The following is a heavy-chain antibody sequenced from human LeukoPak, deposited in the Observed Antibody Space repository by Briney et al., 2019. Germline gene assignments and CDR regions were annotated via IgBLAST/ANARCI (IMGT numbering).Heavy chain of an antibody. J-gene: IGHJ3*02. CDR1: GFTFSGYS. CDR3: ARDRNDYALLNAFDI. V-gene: IGHV3-48*04. Sequence: GGSLRLSCAASGFTFSGYSMNWVRQAPGKGLEWVSYISSSGSTIYYADSVKGRFTISRDNAKNSLYLQMNSLRAEDTAVYYCARDRNDYALLNAFDIWGQGTMVTVSS. CDR2: ISSSGSTI. D-gene: IGHD1-1*01.